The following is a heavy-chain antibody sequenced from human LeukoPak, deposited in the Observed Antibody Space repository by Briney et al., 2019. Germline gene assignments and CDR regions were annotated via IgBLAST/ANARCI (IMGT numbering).Heavy chain of an antibody. J-gene: IGHJ4*02. CDR1: GITLSNYG. CDR3: AKRGVVIRVILVGFHKEAYYFDS. V-gene: IGHV3-23*01. D-gene: IGHD3-22*01. Sequence: PGGSLRLSCAVSGITLSNYGMSWVRQAPGKGLEWVAGISDSGGRTNYADSVKGRFTISRDNPKNPLYLQMNSLRAEETAVYFCAKRGVVIRVILVGFHKEAYYFDSWGQGALVTVSS. CDR2: ISDSGGRT.